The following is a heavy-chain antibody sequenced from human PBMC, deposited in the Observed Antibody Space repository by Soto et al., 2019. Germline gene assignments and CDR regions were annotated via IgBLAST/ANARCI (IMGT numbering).Heavy chain of an antibody. CDR3: ARWTTVTGDDAFDI. CDR1: GGTFSSYT. J-gene: IGHJ3*02. D-gene: IGHD4-17*01. Sequence: SVKVSCKASGGTFSSYTISWVRQAPGPGLEWMGRIIPILGIANYAQKFQGRVTITADKSTSTAYMELSSLRSEDTVVYYCARWTTVTGDDAFDIWGQGTMVTVSS. V-gene: IGHV1-69*02. CDR2: IIPILGIA.